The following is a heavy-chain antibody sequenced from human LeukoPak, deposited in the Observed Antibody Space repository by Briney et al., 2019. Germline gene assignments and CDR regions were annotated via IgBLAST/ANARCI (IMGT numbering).Heavy chain of an antibody. Sequence: GGSLRLSCAASGFTFSSYAMSWVRQAPGKGLEWVSVISGSGGSTYYADSVKGRFTISRDNSKSTLYMQMNSLRAEDTAVYYCAKEKSIVGATDSAFDIWGQGTMVTVSS. CDR3: AKEKSIVGATDSAFDI. CDR2: ISGSGGST. J-gene: IGHJ3*02. CDR1: GFTFSSYA. D-gene: IGHD1-26*01. V-gene: IGHV3-23*01.